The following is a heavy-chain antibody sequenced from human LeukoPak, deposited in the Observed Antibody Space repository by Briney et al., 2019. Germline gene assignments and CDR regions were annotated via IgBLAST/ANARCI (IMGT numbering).Heavy chain of an antibody. CDR3: ARSKYGVNDNFEY. CDR2: IYYSGST. V-gene: IGHV4-59*01. D-gene: IGHD4-23*01. CDR1: GGSISSYY. J-gene: IGHJ4*02. Sequence: SETLSLTCTVSGGSISSYYWSWIRQPPGKGLEWIGYIYYSGSTNYNPSLTSRVTISLDMSKNQFSLKLSSVTAADTAVYYCARSKYGVNDNFEYWGQGTLVTVSS.